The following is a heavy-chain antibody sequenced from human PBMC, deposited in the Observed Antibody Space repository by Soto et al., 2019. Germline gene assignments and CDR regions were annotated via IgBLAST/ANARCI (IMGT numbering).Heavy chain of an antibody. V-gene: IGHV4-31*03. D-gene: IGHD1-1*01. Sequence: SETLSLTCTVSGGSISSGGYYWSWIRQHPGKGLEWIGYIYYSGSTYYNPSLKSRVTISVDTSKNQFSLKLSSVTAADTAVYYCARDNIRRTYNWFDPWGQGTLVTVSS. CDR3: ARDNIRRTYNWFDP. CDR1: GGSISSGGYY. J-gene: IGHJ5*02. CDR2: IYYSGST.